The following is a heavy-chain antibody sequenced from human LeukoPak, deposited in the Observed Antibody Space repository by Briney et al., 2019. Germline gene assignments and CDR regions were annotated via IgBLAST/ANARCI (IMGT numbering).Heavy chain of an antibody. CDR2: ISYDGSNK. CDR3: AKDIRDGYNSYFDY. CDR1: GFTFSSYG. J-gene: IGHJ4*02. Sequence: PGGSLRLSCAASGFTFSSYGMHCVRQAPGKGLEWVAVISYDGSNKYYADSVKGRFTISRDNSKNMLYLQMNSLRAEDTAVYYCAKDIRDGYNSYFDYWGQGTLVTVSS. D-gene: IGHD5-24*01. V-gene: IGHV3-30*18.